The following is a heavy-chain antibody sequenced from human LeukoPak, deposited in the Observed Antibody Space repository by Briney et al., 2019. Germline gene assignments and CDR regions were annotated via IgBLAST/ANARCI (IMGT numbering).Heavy chain of an antibody. J-gene: IGHJ4*02. D-gene: IGHD4-17*01. CDR1: GFTFDDYA. V-gene: IGHV3-9*01. CDR3: ANLHGDYRDY. CDR2: ISWNSGNI. Sequence: GRSLRISCSASGFTFDDYAMHWVRQVPGKGPEWVSGISWNSGNIGYADSVKGRFTISRDNAKDSLYLQMNSLRAEDTALYYCANLHGDYRDYWGQGTLVTVSS.